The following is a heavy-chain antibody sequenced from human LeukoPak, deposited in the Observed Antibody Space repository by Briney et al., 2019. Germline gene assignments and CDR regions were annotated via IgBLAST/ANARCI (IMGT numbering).Heavy chain of an antibody. V-gene: IGHV1-2*02. D-gene: IGHD2-2*01. Sequence: ASVKVSCKASGYTFTGYYMHWVRQAPGQGLEGMGWINPNSGGTNYAQKFQGRVTMTRDTSISTAYMELSRLRSDDTAVYYCARPRYCSSTSCSNAFDIWGQGTMVTVSS. J-gene: IGHJ3*02. CDR2: INPNSGGT. CDR1: GYTFTGYY. CDR3: ARPRYCSSTSCSNAFDI.